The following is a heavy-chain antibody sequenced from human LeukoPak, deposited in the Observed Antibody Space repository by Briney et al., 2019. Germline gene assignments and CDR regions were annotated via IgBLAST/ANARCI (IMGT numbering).Heavy chain of an antibody. D-gene: IGHD6-25*01. CDR3: ARIKSGIDY. CDR1: GFTVSNNY. CDR2: IYSGGNT. J-gene: IGHJ4*02. Sequence: GGSLRLSCAASGFTVSNNYMTWVRQAPGKGLEWVSVIYSGGNTYYADSVKGRCTISRDNSKNTLYLQMNSLRAEDTAVYYCARIKSGIDYWGQGTLVTVSS. V-gene: IGHV3-53*01.